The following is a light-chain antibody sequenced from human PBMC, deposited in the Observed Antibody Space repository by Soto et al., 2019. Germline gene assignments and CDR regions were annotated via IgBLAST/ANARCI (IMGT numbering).Light chain of an antibody. Sequence: IQLTQSPSSLSASVGDRVTITCRASQGISSYLAWYQQKPGKAPKLLIYAASTLQSGVPSRFSGSGSGTDFTLTISSLQPEDFATYYCQQLNRYPIFTFGPGTKVDIK. V-gene: IGKV1-9*01. CDR1: QGISSY. CDR2: AAS. J-gene: IGKJ3*01. CDR3: QQLNRYPIFT.